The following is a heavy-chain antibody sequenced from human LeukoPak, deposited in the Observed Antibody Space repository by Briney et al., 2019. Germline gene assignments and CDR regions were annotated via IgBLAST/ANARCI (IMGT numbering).Heavy chain of an antibody. D-gene: IGHD1-1*01. CDR2: INPNSGGT. V-gene: IGHV1-2*02. J-gene: IGHJ4*02. Sequence: ASVKVSCTASGYTFTSYGISWVRQAPGQGLEWMGWINPNSGGTNYVQKFQGRVTMTRDTSISTAYMELSRLRSDDTAVYYCARETTDSWGQGTLVTVSS. CDR1: GYTFTSYG. CDR3: ARETTDS.